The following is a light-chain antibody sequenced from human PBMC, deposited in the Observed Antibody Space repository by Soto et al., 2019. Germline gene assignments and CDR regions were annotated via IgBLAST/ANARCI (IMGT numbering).Light chain of an antibody. CDR1: QSVSSSY. CDR2: GAS. Sequence: EIVLTQSPGTLSLSPGERATLSCRASQSVSSSYLAWYQQKPGQAPRLLIYGASSRATGIPDRFSGSGSATDFTLTISRLEPEDFAVYYCLQYGSSPRTFGQGTKVEI. J-gene: IGKJ1*01. V-gene: IGKV3-20*01. CDR3: LQYGSSPRT.